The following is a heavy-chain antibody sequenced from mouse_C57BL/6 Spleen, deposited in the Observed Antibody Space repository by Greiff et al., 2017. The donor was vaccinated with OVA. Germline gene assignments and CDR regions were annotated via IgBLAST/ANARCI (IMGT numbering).Heavy chain of an antibody. Sequence: EVKLLESGGGLVQPGGSMKLSCVASGFTFSNYWMNWVRQSPEKGLEWVAQIRLKSDNYATHYAESVKGRFTISRDDSKSSVYLQMNNLRAEDTGIYYCTDYYGSSYDAMDYWGQGTSVTVSS. D-gene: IGHD1-1*01. CDR1: GFTFSNYW. J-gene: IGHJ4*01. CDR3: TDYYGSSYDAMDY. CDR2: IRLKSDNYAT. V-gene: IGHV6-3*01.